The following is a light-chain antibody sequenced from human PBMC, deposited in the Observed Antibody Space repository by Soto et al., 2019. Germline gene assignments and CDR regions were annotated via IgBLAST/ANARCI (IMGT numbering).Light chain of an antibody. J-gene: IGLJ3*02. Sequence: QSALTQPASVSGSPGQSLTISCTGTSSDVGSYNYVSWYQQHPGKAPKLMIFDVVNRPSVVSNRFSGSKSGNTASLTISGLQAEDEADYYCTSYTTDTSWVFGGWTKLTVL. CDR3: TSYTTDTSWV. CDR1: SSDVGSYNY. CDR2: DVV. V-gene: IGLV2-14*01.